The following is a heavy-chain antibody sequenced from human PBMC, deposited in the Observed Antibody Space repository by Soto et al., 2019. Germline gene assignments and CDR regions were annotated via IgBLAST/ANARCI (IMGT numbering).Heavy chain of an antibody. J-gene: IGHJ4*02. Sequence: GGSLRLSCTASGFTVSSHYLTWVRQAPGKGLKWVSVLYPDGRAYHADSVKGRFTVSTDNSKNSVHLQMNNLRAEDSAVYYCARGLGREYRDNTGYFRLDHWGQGTLVTVSS. CDR2: LYPDGRA. D-gene: IGHD3-22*01. V-gene: IGHV3-53*01. CDR3: ARGLGREYRDNTGYFRLDH. CDR1: GFTVSSHY.